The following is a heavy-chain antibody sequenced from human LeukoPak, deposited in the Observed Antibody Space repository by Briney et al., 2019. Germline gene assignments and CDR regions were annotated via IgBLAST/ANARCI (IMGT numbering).Heavy chain of an antibody. CDR3: ARDHGYSGTYSWFDP. CDR2: IYHSGST. J-gene: IGHJ5*02. Sequence: SETLSLTCAVSGYSISSGYYWGWIRQPPGKGLEWIGSIYHSGSTYYSPSLKSRVTISVDTSKNQFSLKLSSVTAADTAVYYCARDHGYSGTYSWFDPWGQGTLVTVSS. D-gene: IGHD1-26*01. CDR1: GYSISSGYY. V-gene: IGHV4-38-2*02.